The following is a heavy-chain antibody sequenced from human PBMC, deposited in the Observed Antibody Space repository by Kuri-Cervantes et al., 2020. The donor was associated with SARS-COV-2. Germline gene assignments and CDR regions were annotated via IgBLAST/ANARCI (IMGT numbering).Heavy chain of an antibody. CDR1: RFTFSSYA. CDR2: ISYDGSNK. J-gene: IGHJ4*02. D-gene: IGHD3-9*01. Sequence: GGSLRLSCAASRFTFSSYAMHWVRQAPGKGLEWVAVISYDGSNKYYADSVKGRFTISRDNSKNTLYLQMNSLRAEDTAVYYCARAPYFDRFDYWGQGTLVTVSS. CDR3: ARAPYFDRFDY. V-gene: IGHV3-30-3*01.